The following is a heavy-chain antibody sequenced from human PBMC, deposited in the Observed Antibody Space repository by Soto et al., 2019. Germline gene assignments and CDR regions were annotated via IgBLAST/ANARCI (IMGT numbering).Heavy chain of an antibody. CDR2: TYYRSKWNY. V-gene: IGHV6-1*01. CDR3: VRQHSTSVDYYGLDV. CDR1: GDGVSSNTAA. D-gene: IGHD2-2*01. J-gene: IGHJ6*02. Sequence: SQTLSLTCAISGDGVSSNTAAWNWIRQSPSRGLEWLGRTYYRSKWNYDYALSVKSRIIVNPDTSKNQFSLQLNSVTPEDTAIYYCVRQHSTSVDYYGLDVWGQGTTVTSP.